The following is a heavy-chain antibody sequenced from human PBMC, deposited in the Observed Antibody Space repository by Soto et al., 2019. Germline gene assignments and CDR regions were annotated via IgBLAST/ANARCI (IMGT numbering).Heavy chain of an antibody. CDR2: IYSSGGT. J-gene: IGHJ5*02. CDR3: ARGQRFSDSFDL. V-gene: IGHV4-4*07. D-gene: IGHD3-3*01. Sequence: XETLSLTCTVSGCAISGYYWTWIRQSAGKGLEWIGRIYSSGGTKYNPSLQSRVTMSLDTSKNQFSLRLSSVTAADTAVYYCARGQRFSDSFDLWGQGTLVTVSS. CDR1: GCAISGYY.